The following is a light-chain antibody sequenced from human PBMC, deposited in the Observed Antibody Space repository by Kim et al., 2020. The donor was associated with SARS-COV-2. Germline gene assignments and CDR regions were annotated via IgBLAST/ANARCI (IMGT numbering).Light chain of an antibody. Sequence: ASERDRATITCRASQGISNYLAWYQEKPGKVPKPLIYGASTLQSGVPSRFSGSGSGTDFTLTISSLQPEDVATYFCQKYNSAPFTFGPGTKVDIK. V-gene: IGKV1-27*01. CDR2: GAS. CDR3: QKYNSAPFT. CDR1: QGISNY. J-gene: IGKJ3*01.